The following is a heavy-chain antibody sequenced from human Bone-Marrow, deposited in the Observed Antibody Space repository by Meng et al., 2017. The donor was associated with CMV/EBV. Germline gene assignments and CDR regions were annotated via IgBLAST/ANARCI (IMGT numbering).Heavy chain of an antibody. D-gene: IGHD3-22*01. CDR3: ARAGRDYYDSTYDY. CDR2: IGTAGDT. J-gene: IGHJ4*02. V-gene: IGHV3-13*01. Sequence: GGSLRLSCAASGFTFSTYSMNWVRQATGKGLEWVSAIGTAGDTYYPGSVKGRFTISRENAKNSLYLQMNSLRAGDTAVYYCARAGRDYYDSTYDYWGQGKRVNVAS. CDR1: GFTFSTYS.